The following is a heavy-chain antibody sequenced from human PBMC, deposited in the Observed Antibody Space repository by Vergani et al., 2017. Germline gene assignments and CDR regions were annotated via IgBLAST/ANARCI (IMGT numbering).Heavy chain of an antibody. CDR3: ARAPSSGYYYFDY. J-gene: IGHJ4*02. Sequence: QVQLQESGPGLVKPSQTLSLTCTVSGGSISSYYWSWIRQPPGKGLEWIGYIYYSGSTNYNPSLKGRVTISVDTSKNQFSLKLSSVTAADTAVYYCARAPSSGYYYFDYWGQGTLVTVSS. CDR1: GGSISSYY. D-gene: IGHD3-22*01. V-gene: IGHV4-59*01. CDR2: IYYSGST.